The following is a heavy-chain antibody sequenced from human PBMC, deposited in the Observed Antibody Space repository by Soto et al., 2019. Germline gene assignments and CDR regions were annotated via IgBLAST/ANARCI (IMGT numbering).Heavy chain of an antibody. Sequence: SETLSLTCTVSGGSISSGGYYWSWIRQHPGKGLEWIGYIYYSGSTYYNPSLKSRVTISVDTSKNQFSLKLSSVTAADTAVYYCARVATGTTWSYYYYGMDVWGQGTTVTVSS. CDR1: GGSISSGGYY. D-gene: IGHD1-7*01. CDR3: ARVATGTTWSYYYYGMDV. J-gene: IGHJ6*02. CDR2: IYYSGST. V-gene: IGHV4-31*03.